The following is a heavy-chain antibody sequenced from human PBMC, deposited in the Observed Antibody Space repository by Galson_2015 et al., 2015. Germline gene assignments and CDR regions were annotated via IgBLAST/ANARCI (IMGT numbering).Heavy chain of an antibody. CDR1: GFTFSSYG. Sequence: SLRLSCAASGFTFSSYGMHWVRQAPGKGLEWVAVISYDGSNKYYADSVKGRFTISRDNSKNTLYLQMNSLRAEDTAVYYCAKATVLLWFGEFSLIDYWGQGTLVTVSS. D-gene: IGHD3-10*01. CDR2: ISYDGSNK. J-gene: IGHJ4*02. CDR3: AKATVLLWFGEFSLIDY. V-gene: IGHV3-30*18.